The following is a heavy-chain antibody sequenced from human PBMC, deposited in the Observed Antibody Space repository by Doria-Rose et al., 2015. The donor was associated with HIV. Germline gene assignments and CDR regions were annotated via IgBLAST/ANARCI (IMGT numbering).Heavy chain of an antibody. CDR1: GVSLSSPGMG. D-gene: IGHD6-13*01. V-gene: IGHV2-26*01. J-gene: IGHJ4*02. CDR3: ARIKSSRWYHKYYFDF. CDR2: MFSDDER. Sequence: QESGPVLVKPTETLTLTCTVSGVSLSSPGMGVSWIRQPPGKALEWLANMFSDDERSYITSLKSRLTISRGASKSQVVLTMTDMDPVDTATYYCARIKSSRWYHKYYFDFWGQGTLVIVSA.